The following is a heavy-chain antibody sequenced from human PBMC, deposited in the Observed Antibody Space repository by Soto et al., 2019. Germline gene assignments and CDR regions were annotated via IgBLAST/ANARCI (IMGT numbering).Heavy chain of an antibody. Sequence: GASVKVSCKASGYTFTSYGISWVRQAPGQGLEWMGWISAYNGNTNYAQKLQGRVTMTTDTSTSTAYMELRSLRSDDTAVYYCARVEGQAATNNPYYYYYMDVWGKGTTVTVSS. J-gene: IGHJ6*03. CDR1: GYTFTSYG. CDR3: ARVEGQAATNNPYYYYYMDV. CDR2: ISAYNGNT. V-gene: IGHV1-18*01. D-gene: IGHD2-15*01.